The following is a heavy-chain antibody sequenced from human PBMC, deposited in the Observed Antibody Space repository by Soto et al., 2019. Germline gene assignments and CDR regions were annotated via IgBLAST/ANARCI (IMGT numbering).Heavy chain of an antibody. CDR1: GFTFSTYW. J-gene: IGHJ3*02. Sequence: PGGSLRLSCAASGFTFSTYWMNWVRQAPGKGLEWVSNIKPDGRGTYYVDSLKGRFTISRDNAKNSLYLQMNNLRAEDTAVYYCAREGRLLGAYDIWGQGTMVTVSS. CDR3: AREGRLLGAYDI. D-gene: IGHD3-10*01. V-gene: IGHV3-7*01. CDR2: IKPDGRGT.